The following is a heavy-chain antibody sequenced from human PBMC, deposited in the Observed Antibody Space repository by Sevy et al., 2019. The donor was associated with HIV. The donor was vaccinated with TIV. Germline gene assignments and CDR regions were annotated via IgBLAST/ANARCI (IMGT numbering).Heavy chain of an antibody. V-gene: IGHV4-39*02. CDR3: AKSLKAWYDFPAFDH. J-gene: IGHJ4*02. CDR1: GGSITTGPYY. Sequence: SETLSLTCSVSGGSITTGPYYWAWIRQSPGKGPEWLGSMYGTVEPNGNTYYNPTLKTRIGMSMDKSNNRFALSLRSVIAADTAVYFCAKSLKAWYDFPAFDHWGRGIPVTVSS. CDR2: MYGTVEPNGNT. D-gene: IGHD1-20*01.